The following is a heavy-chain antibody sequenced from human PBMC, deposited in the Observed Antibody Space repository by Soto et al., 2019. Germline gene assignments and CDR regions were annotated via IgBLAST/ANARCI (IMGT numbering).Heavy chain of an antibody. CDR2: IYPGDSDT. D-gene: IGHD3-10*01. CDR1: GYSFTSYW. V-gene: IGHV5-51*01. CDR3: ARDSAFGELFIDY. J-gene: IGHJ4*02. Sequence: RGESLKISCKGSGYSFTSYWIGWVRQMPGKGLEWMGIIYPGDSDTRYSPSFQGQVTISADKSISTAYMELSRLRSDDTAVYYCARDSAFGELFIDYWGQGTLVTVSS.